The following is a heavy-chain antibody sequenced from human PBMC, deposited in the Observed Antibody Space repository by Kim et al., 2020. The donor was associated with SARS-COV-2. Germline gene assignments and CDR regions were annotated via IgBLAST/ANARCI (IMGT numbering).Heavy chain of an antibody. D-gene: IGHD1-26*01. CDR1: GGSFSGYY. Sequence: SETLSLTCAVYGGSFSGYYWSWIRQAPGKGLEWIGEINHSGSTKYNPSLKSRVTVSIDTSKNQFSLRLISVTAADTAAYYCARGGQGVRGYRGSSYRTSYYGMDVWGQGTTVTVSS. J-gene: IGHJ6*02. V-gene: IGHV4-34*01. CDR3: ARGGQGVRGYRGSSYRTSYYGMDV. CDR2: INHSGST.